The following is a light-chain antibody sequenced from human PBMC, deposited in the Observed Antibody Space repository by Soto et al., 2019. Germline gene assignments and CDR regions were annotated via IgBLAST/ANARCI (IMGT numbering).Light chain of an antibody. V-gene: IGKV1-27*01. CDR1: QGISNY. CDR2: AAS. J-gene: IGKJ1*01. CDR3: QKCNSASWT. Sequence: DIQMTQSPSSLSASVGDRVTITCRASQGISNYLAWYQQKPGKVPKLPIYAASTLQSGVPSRFSGSGSGTDFNLTISRLQTEDVATYYCQKCNSASWTFGQGTKVDIK.